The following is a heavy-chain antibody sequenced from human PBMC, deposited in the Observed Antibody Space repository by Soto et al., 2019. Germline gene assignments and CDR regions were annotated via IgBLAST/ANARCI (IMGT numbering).Heavy chain of an antibody. D-gene: IGHD3-16*02. J-gene: IGHJ6*02. CDR2: ISAYNGNT. CDR1: GYTFTSYG. CDR3: ARAPMITFGGVIVHYYYYGMDV. Sequence: ASVKVSCKASGYTFTSYGISWVRQAPGQGLEWMGWISAYNGNTNYAQKLQGRVTMTTDTSTSTAYMELRSLRSDDTAMYYCARAPMITFGGVIVHYYYYGMDVWGQGTTVTVSS. V-gene: IGHV1-18*01.